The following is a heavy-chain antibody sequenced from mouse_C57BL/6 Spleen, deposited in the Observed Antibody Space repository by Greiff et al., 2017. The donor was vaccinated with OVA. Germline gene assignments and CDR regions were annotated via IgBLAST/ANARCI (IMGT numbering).Heavy chain of an antibody. D-gene: IGHD1-1*01. Sequence: VQLQQSGPELVKPGASVKIPCKASGYTFTDYNMDWVKQSPGKSLEWIGDINPTNGGTIYNQKFKGKATLTVDKSSSTAYMELRSLTSEDTAVYYCARNYGSSYVDWYFDVWGTGTTVTVSS. CDR1: GYTFTDYN. V-gene: IGHV1-18*01. J-gene: IGHJ1*03. CDR2: INPTNGGT. CDR3: ARNYGSSYVDWYFDV.